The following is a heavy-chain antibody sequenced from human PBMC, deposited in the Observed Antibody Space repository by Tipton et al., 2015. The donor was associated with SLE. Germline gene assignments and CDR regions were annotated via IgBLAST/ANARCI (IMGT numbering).Heavy chain of an antibody. CDR3: IPRGYSGY. Sequence: SLRLSCTVSGFTFTNAWMSWVRQAPGKGLERVGRIKSKADGGTTDYVAPVKGRFTMSRDDSKNTLYLQMNSLKTEDTAVYYCIPRGYSGYWGQGTLVTVSS. V-gene: IGHV3-15*01. D-gene: IGHD5-12*01. CDR1: GFTFTNAW. J-gene: IGHJ4*02. CDR2: IKSKADGGTT.